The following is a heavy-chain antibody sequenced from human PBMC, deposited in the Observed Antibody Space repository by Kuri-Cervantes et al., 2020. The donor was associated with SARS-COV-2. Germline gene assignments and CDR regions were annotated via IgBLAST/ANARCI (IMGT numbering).Heavy chain of an antibody. J-gene: IGHJ5*02. CDR1: GGSLSGSF. CDR2: VNHNGGA. Sequence: GSLRLSCAVYGGSLSGSFWSWIRQSPRKGLEWIGEVNHNGGANYNPSLRSRVTISVDTSKTQFSLSLTSVTAADTAVYYCARDCGSSTSCYALDPWGQGTLVTVSS. D-gene: IGHD2-2*01. V-gene: IGHV4-34*01. CDR3: ARDCGSSTSCYALDP.